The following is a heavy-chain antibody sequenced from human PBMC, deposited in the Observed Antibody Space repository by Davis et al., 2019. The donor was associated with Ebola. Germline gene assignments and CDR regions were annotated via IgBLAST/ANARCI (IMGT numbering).Heavy chain of an antibody. J-gene: IGHJ4*02. Sequence: SVQVSCKASGGTFSSYAISWVRQAPGQGLEWMGGIIPFFGTANYAQEFQGRVPFTADESTSTAYMELSSLRSEDTSVYFCATPIPSMVQGMSRPPYYWGQGTLVTVSS. CDR3: ATPIPSMVQGMSRPPYY. V-gene: IGHV1-69*13. CDR2: IIPFFGTA. D-gene: IGHD3-10*01. CDR1: GGTFSSYA.